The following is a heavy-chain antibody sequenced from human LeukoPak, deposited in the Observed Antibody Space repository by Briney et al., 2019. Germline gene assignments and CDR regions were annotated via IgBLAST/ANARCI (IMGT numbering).Heavy chain of an antibody. D-gene: IGHD1-1*01. J-gene: IGHJ4*02. Sequence: PSETLSLTCTVSGGSISSSSYYWGWIRQPPGKGLEWIGSIYYSGSTYYNPSLKSRVTISVDTSKNQFSLKLSPVTAADTAVYYCARKDDPRAFDYWGQGTLVTVSS. V-gene: IGHV4-39*01. CDR3: ARKDDPRAFDY. CDR2: IYYSGST. CDR1: GGSISSSSYY.